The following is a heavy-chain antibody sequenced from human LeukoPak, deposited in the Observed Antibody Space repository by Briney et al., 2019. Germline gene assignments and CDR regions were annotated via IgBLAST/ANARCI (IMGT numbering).Heavy chain of an antibody. CDR2: IYSGGSP. CDR1: GFTVRSSY. J-gene: IGHJ4*02. CDR3: ARATDYFDY. V-gene: IGHV3-53*01. Sequence: GGSLRLSCAASGFTVRSSYMSWVRQAPGKGLEWVSVIYSGGSPGYADSVKGRFTISRDNAKNSLYLQMNSLRAEDTAVYYCARATDYFDYWGQGTLVTVSS.